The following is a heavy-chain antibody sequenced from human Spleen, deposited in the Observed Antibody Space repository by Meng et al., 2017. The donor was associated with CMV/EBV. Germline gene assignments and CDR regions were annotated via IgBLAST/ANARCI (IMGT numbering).Heavy chain of an antibody. CDR3: LTEDLCSGGDCSVNY. Sequence: SGYTLTELSTQWVRQVPGKGLEWMGGFDPEDGETIYTQKFQGRLTLTEDTSTNTAYMQLSSLRSEDTAVYYCLTEDLCSGGDCSVNYWGQGTLVTVSS. CDR1: GYTLTELS. V-gene: IGHV1-24*01. J-gene: IGHJ4*02. CDR2: FDPEDGET. D-gene: IGHD2-15*01.